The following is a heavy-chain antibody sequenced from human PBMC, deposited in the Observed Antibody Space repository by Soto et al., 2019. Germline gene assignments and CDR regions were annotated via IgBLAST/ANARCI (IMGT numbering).Heavy chain of an antibody. CDR3: ARGLKIRHDAFDL. CDR2: IYSDGST. Sequence: GGSLRLSCAPSGFTFSNNYMNWVRQAPGKGLEWVSIIYSDGSTYYADYVKGRFTISRDNSKNTLYLQMDSLRAEDTAVYFCARGLKIRHDAFDLWGPGTMVTVSS. V-gene: IGHV3-53*01. D-gene: IGHD3-22*01. CDR1: GFTFSNNY. J-gene: IGHJ3*01.